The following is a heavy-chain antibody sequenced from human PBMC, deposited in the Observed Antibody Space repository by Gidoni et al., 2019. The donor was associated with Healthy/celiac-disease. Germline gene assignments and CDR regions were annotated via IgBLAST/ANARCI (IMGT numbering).Heavy chain of an antibody. Sequence: QVQLVESGGGVVQPGRSLRLSCAASGFTFSSYGMHWVRQAPGKGLEWVAVRSYDGSNKYYADSVKGRFTISRDNSKNTLYLQMNSLRAEDTAVYYCAKPSFVVVTAHPPFDYWGQGTLVTVSS. CDR1: GFTFSSYG. CDR2: RSYDGSNK. D-gene: IGHD2-21*02. CDR3: AKPSFVVVTAHPPFDY. V-gene: IGHV3-30*18. J-gene: IGHJ4*02.